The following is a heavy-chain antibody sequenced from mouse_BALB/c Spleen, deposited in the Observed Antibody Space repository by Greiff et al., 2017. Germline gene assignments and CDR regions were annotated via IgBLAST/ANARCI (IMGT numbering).Heavy chain of an antibody. CDR3: ARYDYDYAMDY. V-gene: IGHV3-8*02. D-gene: IGHD2-4*01. CDR2: ISYSGST. CDR1: GDSITSCY. Sequence: EVQLQQSGPSLVKPSQTLSLSCSVTGDSITSCYWNWIRKFPGNKLEYMGYISYSGSTYYNPSHKSRISITRDTSKNQYYLQLNSVTTEDTATYYCARYDYDYAMDYWGQGTSVTVSS. J-gene: IGHJ4*01.